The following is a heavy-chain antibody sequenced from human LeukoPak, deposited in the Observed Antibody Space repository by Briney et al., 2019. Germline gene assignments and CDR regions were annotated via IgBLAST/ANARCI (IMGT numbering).Heavy chain of an antibody. CDR3: ARGASSWDYYYYGMDV. CDR2: ISGSTLAT. Sequence: GGSLRLSCAASGFTFSSYAMSWVRQAPGKGLEWVSDISGSTLATYYVDSVKGRFTISRDNSKNTLYLQMNSLKAEDTAVYYCARGASSWDYYYYGMDVWGQGTTVTVSS. J-gene: IGHJ6*02. D-gene: IGHD6-13*01. V-gene: IGHV3-23*01. CDR1: GFTFSSYA.